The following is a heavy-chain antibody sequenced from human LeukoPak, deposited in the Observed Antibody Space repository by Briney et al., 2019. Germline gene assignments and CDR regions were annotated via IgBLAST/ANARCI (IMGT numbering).Heavy chain of an antibody. V-gene: IGHV3-23*01. CDR1: GFTFSSYA. CDR2: ISGSGGST. Sequence: GGSLRLSCAASGFTFSSYAMSWVRQAPGKGLEWVSAISGSGGSTYYADSVKGRFTISRDNSKNTLYLQMNSLRAEGTAVYYCAKDLGFSDDNWFDPWGQGTLVTVSS. J-gene: IGHJ5*02. CDR3: AKDLGFSDDNWFDP.